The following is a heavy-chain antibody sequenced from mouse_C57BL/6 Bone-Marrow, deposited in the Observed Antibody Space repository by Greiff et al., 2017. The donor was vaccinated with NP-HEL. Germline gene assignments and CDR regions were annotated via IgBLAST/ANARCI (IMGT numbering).Heavy chain of an antibody. CDR3: ARGYYYGSSLAWFAY. D-gene: IGHD1-1*01. V-gene: IGHV1-81*01. Sequence: QVQLQQSGAELARPGASVKLSCKASGYTFTSYGISWVKQRTGQGLEWIGEIYPRSGNTYYNEKFKGKATLTADKSSSTAYMELRSLTSEDSAVYFCARGYYYGSSLAWFAYWGQGTLVTVSA. J-gene: IGHJ3*01. CDR1: GYTFTSYG. CDR2: IYPRSGNT.